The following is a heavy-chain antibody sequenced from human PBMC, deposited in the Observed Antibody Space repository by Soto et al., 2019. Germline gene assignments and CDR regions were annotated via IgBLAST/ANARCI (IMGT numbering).Heavy chain of an antibody. CDR1: GGSISSYY. J-gene: IGHJ3*02. CDR3: ARQSLIEQLNAFDI. V-gene: IGHV4-59*08. CDR2: IYYSGST. D-gene: IGHD6-13*01. Sequence: PSEILSLTCTVSGGSISSYYWSWIRQPPGKGLEWIGYIYYSGSTNYNPSLKSRVTISVDTSKNQFSLKLSSVTAADTAVYYCARQSLIEQLNAFDIWGQGTMVTVSS.